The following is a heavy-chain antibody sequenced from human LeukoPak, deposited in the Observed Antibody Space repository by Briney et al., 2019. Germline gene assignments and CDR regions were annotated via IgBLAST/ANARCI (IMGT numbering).Heavy chain of an antibody. CDR1: AFTFSSYE. CDR3: ARAGSSGWYYFDY. D-gene: IGHD6-19*01. J-gene: IGHJ4*02. Sequence: GGSLRLSCAATAFTFSSYEMNWVRQAPGKGLEWVSYISSSGSTIYYADSVKGRFTVSRDNAKNSLYLQMNSLRAEDTAVYYCARAGSSGWYYFDYWGQGTLVTVSS. CDR2: ISSSGSTI. V-gene: IGHV3-48*03.